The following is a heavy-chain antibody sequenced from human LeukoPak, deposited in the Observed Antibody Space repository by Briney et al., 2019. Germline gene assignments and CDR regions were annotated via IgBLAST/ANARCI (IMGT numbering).Heavy chain of an antibody. CDR2: ISSSSTTI. CDR1: GFTLSSYN. D-gene: IGHD3-3*01. J-gene: IGHJ6*02. V-gene: IGHV3-48*02. CDR3: AKSGHYDFWIGLPGHLRNDHHYHLDV. Sequence: GGSLRLSCAASGFTLSSYNMNWVRQAPGKGLEWVSYISSSSTTIYYADSVKGRFTISRDNAKNSLYLQMNSLRDEDTAVYYCAKSGHYDFWIGLPGHLRNDHHYHLDVWGQGTTVTVSS.